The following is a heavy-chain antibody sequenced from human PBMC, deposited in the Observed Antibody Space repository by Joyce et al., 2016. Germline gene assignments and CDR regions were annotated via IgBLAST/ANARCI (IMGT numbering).Heavy chain of an antibody. CDR3: VRGISARPGGPNWFDP. Sequence: EVLLVESGGGFVQPGGSLRLSCAASGFSFSGYWIHWVRQGPGKGLVWVSRINTDGSSTRFADSVKGRFTISRDNAKNTLYLQMNSLRAEDTAVYYCVRGISARPGGPNWFDPWGQGTLVTVSS. CDR1: GFSFSGYW. J-gene: IGHJ5*02. V-gene: IGHV3-74*01. CDR2: INTDGSST. D-gene: IGHD6-6*01.